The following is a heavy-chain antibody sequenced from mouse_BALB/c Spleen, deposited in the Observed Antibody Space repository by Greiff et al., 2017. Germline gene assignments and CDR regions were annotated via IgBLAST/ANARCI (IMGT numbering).Heavy chain of an antibody. V-gene: IGHV14-3*02. D-gene: IGHD2-2*01. CDR2: IDPANGNT. Sequence: EVKLLESGAELVKPGASVKLSCTASGFNIKDTYMHWVKQRPEQGLEWIGRIDPANGNTKYDPKFQGKATITADTSSNTAYLQLSSLTSEDTAVYYCARWLRGFDYWGQGTTLTVSS. CDR3: ARWLRGFDY. CDR1: GFNIKDTY. J-gene: IGHJ2*01.